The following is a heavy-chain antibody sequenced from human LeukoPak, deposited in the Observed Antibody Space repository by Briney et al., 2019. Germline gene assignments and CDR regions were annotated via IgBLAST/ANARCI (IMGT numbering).Heavy chain of an antibody. CDR1: GGSISSGGYY. J-gene: IGHJ4*02. CDR2: IYYSGST. D-gene: IGHD6-19*01. V-gene: IGHV4-31*03. CDR3: ARLGISSGWNEIDY. Sequence: SETLSLTCTVSGGSISSGGYYWSWIRQHPGKGLEWIGYIYYSGSTYYNPSLKSRVTISVDTSKNQFSLKLSSVTAADTAVYYCARLGISSGWNEIDYWGQGTLVTVSS.